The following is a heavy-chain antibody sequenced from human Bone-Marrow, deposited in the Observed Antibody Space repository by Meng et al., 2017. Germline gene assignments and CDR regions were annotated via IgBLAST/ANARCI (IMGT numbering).Heavy chain of an antibody. J-gene: IGHJ5*02. CDR3: ARVDTVNWFDP. CDR2: IIPIFGTA. V-gene: IGHV1-69*06. CDR1: GYTFTSYD. D-gene: IGHD5-18*01. Sequence: SVKVSCKASGYTFTSYDINWVRQATGQGLEWMGGIIPIFGTANYAQKFQGRVTITADKSTSTAYMELSSLRSEDTAVYYCARVDTVNWFDPWGQGTLVTVSS.